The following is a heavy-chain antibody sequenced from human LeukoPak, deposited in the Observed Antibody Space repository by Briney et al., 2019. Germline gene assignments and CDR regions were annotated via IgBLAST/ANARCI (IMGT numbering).Heavy chain of an antibody. CDR2: INAYNGHT. CDR1: GYTFASFG. D-gene: IGHD4/OR15-4a*01. V-gene: IGHV1-18*01. J-gene: IGHJ4*02. CDR3: ARDEYGVGTSGPVH. Sequence: ASVKVSCKASGYTFASFGITWVRQAPGQGLEWVGWINAYNGHTNYAQKLQGRVSMTTDPSTRTVYMELRSLRFDDTAVYYCARDEYGVGTSGPVHWGQGTLVTVSS.